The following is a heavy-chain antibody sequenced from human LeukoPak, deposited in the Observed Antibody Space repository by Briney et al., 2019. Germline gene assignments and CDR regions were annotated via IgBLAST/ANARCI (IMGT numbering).Heavy chain of an antibody. CDR1: GGSISRGGYY. CDR2: IYYSGST. D-gene: IGHD1-26*01. V-gene: IGHV4-31*03. J-gene: IGHJ3*02. CDR3: ARRSIVGATHAFDI. Sequence: PSQTLSLTCTVSGGSISRGGYYWSWIRQHPGKGLEWIGYIYYSGSTNYNPSLKSRVTISVDTSKNQFSLKLSSVTAADTAVYYCARRSIVGATHAFDIWGQGTMVTVSS.